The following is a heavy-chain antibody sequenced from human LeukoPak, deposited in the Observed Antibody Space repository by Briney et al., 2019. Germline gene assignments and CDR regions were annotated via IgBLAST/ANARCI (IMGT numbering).Heavy chain of an antibody. V-gene: IGHV3-11*04. Sequence: GGSLRLSCAASGFTFSDYYMSWIRQAPGKGLEWVSYISRSGSTIYYADSVKGRFTISRDNAKNSLYLQMNSLRAEDTAVYYCARDIDDSSGIDAFDIWGQGTMVTVSS. CDR1: GFTFSDYY. CDR2: ISRSGSTI. D-gene: IGHD3-22*01. CDR3: ARDIDDSSGIDAFDI. J-gene: IGHJ3*02.